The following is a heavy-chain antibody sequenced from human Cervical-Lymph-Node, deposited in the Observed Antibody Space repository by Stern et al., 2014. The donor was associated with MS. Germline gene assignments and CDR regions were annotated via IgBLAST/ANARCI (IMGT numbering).Heavy chain of an antibody. CDR1: GFTFSSYG. CDR2: IWYDGSNK. D-gene: IGHD1-26*01. J-gene: IGHJ6*02. Sequence: VQLVESGGGVVQPGRSLRLSCAASGFTFSSYGMHWVRQAPGKGLEWVAVIWYDGSNKYYADSGKGRFTISRDNSKTTLDLEMNSLRAEDTAVYYCARDCKLRYYYYGMDVGGQGTTVTVSS. CDR3: ARDCKLRYYYYGMDV. V-gene: IGHV3-33*01.